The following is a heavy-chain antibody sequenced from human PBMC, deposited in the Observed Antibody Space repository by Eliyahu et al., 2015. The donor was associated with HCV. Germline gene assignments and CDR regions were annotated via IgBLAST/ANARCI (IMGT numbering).Heavy chain of an antibody. V-gene: IGHV3-23*01. CDR3: AKGKEYCSGGSCYGWYFDL. CDR2: ISGSGGST. Sequence: EVQLLESGGGLVQPGGSLXLSCAASGFXFSSXAXSWVRQAXGKGLGWVSXISGSGGSTYYADSVKGRFTISRDNSKNTLYLQMNSLRAEDTAVYYCAKGKEYCSGGSCYGWYFDLWGRGTLVTVSS. D-gene: IGHD2-15*01. J-gene: IGHJ2*01. CDR1: GFXFSSXA.